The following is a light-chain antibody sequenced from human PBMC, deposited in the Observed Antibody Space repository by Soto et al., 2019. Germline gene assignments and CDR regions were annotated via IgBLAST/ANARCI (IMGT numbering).Light chain of an antibody. CDR3: QSHGRTGFT. J-gene: IGKJ3*01. Sequence: EIVLTQSPGTLSLSPGEGATLSCRASQTISNTYLAWYQQKPGQAPRLLLYGASRRSTGIPDRFSGSGSGTDFTLTISGLEPEDFGVYYCQSHGRTGFTFGPGTKVDIK. V-gene: IGKV3-20*01. CDR1: QTISNTY. CDR2: GAS.